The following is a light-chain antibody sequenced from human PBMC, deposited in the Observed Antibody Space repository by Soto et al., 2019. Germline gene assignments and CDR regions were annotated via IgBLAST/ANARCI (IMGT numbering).Light chain of an antibody. CDR3: QQYGSSPPTLT. CDR2: GAS. V-gene: IGKV3-20*01. J-gene: IGKJ4*01. CDR1: QSVSSSY. Sequence: EIVLTQSPGTLSLSPGERATLSCRASQSVSSSYLAWYQQKPGQAPSLLIYGASSRATGITDRFSGSGSGTDFTLTIRRLEPEDFAVYYCQQYGSSPPTLTFGGGTKVEIK.